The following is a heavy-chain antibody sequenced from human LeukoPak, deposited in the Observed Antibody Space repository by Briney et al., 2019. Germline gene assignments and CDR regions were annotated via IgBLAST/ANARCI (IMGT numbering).Heavy chain of an antibody. CDR1: GGSISSYY. CDR3: ARSGGSGFQLDN. Sequence: PSETLSLTCTVSGGSISSYYWSWIRQPAGKGLEWIGRSYTCGSPNYNPSLKGRVTMSVDTSKNQFSLKLSSVTAADTAVYYCARSGGSGFQLDNWGQGTLVTVSS. CDR2: SYTCGSP. V-gene: IGHV4-4*07. D-gene: IGHD3-16*01. J-gene: IGHJ4*02.